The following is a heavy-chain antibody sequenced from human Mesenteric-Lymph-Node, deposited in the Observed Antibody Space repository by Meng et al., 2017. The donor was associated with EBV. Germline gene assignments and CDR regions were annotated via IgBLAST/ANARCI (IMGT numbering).Heavy chain of an antibody. CDR3: AMSRAGHWNLLDN. D-gene: IGHD1-1*01. Sequence: QGELGQSGAEVKKPGSSVKVSCKSSGGTFSNSAFSWVRQAPGQGLELVGAIVPNVGTGRYSQKFQGRVTITADRSTNTVYIEVSSLTSEDTAVYYCAMSRAGHWNLLDNWGQGTLVTVSS. CDR2: IVPNVGTG. J-gene: IGHJ4*02. CDR1: GGTFSNSA. V-gene: IGHV1-69*06.